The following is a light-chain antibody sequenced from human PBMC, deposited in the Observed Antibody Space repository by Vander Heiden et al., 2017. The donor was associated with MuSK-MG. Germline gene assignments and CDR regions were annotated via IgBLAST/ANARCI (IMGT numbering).Light chain of an antibody. CDR1: QSVSSY. V-gene: IGKV3-15*01. CDR3: QPYNNWPRT. CDR2: GAS. Sequence: DMVTTQSPATLSVSPGERATLSCRASQSVSSYLAWYQQKPGQAPRLLIYGASTRATGIPARFSGSGSGTEFTLTISGLQSEDFAVYYCQPYNNWPRTFGQGTKLEIK. J-gene: IGKJ2*01.